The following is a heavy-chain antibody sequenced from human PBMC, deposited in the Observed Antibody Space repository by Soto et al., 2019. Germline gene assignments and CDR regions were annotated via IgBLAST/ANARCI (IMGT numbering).Heavy chain of an antibody. V-gene: IGHV1-18*01. Sequence: QVQLVQSGTEVKKPGASVKVSCKASGYTFISYGISWVRQAPGQGLEWMGWIRANNGNTNYAQKLQGSVTMTTDTSTSTASMELTSRRSDDTAVYYCARDAPAEDYGGQGTLVTVSS. J-gene: IGHJ4*02. CDR2: IRANNGNT. CDR1: GYTFISYG. CDR3: ARDAPAEDY.